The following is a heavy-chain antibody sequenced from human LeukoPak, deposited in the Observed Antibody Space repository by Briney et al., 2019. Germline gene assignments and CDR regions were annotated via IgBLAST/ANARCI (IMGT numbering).Heavy chain of an antibody. V-gene: IGHV3-48*03. CDR2: ISSGGII. J-gene: IGHJ3*02. Sequence: PGGSLRLSCAASGFTFISSELYWVRQAPGMGLEWVSYISSGGIIKYADSVKGQFTISRDDAKKSLYLQMNSLRAEDTAIYYCGAGRQFVGAFDIWGQGTLVTVSS. D-gene: IGHD3-10*01. CDR1: GFTFISSE. CDR3: GAGRQFVGAFDI.